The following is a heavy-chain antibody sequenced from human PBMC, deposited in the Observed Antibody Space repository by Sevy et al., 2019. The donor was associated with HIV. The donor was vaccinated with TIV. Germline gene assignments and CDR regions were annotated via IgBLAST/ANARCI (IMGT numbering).Heavy chain of an antibody. V-gene: IGHV3-23*01. D-gene: IGHD2-15*01. CDR1: GFTFSSYA. CDR3: ARINMGYCSGGSCLGAFDI. CDR2: ISGSGGST. Sequence: GGSLRLSCAASGFTFSSYAMSWVRQAPGKGLEWVSAISGSGGSTYYADSVKGRFTIPRDNSKNTLYLQMNSLRAEDTAVYYCARINMGYCSGGSCLGAFDIWGQGTMVTVSS. J-gene: IGHJ3*02.